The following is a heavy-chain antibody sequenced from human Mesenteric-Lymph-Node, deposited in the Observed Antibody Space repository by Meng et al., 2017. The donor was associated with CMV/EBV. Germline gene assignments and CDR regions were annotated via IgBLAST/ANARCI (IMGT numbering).Heavy chain of an antibody. J-gene: IGHJ4*02. CDR3: ARDRYSPYSGSYYGMVY. V-gene: IGHV1-46*01. D-gene: IGHD1-26*01. Sequence: GESLKISCAASGFTFTSYYMHWVRQAPGQGLEWMGIINPSGGSTSYAQKFQGRVTMTRDTSTSTVYMELSSLRSEDTAVYYCARDRYSPYSGSYYGMVYWGQGTLVTVSS. CDR1: GFTFTSYY. CDR2: INPSGGST.